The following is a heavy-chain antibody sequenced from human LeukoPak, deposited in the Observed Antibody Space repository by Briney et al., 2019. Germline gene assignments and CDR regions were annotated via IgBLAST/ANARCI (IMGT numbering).Heavy chain of an antibody. D-gene: IGHD6-13*01. CDR1: GGSISSSSYY. Sequence: PSETLSLTCTVSGGSISSSSYYWGWIRQPPGKGLEWIGSIYYSGSTYYNPSLKSRVTISVDTSKNQFSLKLSSVTAADTAVYYCARGRGSSWSKRGFDYWGQGTLVTVSS. CDR2: IYYSGST. CDR3: ARGRGSSWSKRGFDY. V-gene: IGHV4-39*01. J-gene: IGHJ4*02.